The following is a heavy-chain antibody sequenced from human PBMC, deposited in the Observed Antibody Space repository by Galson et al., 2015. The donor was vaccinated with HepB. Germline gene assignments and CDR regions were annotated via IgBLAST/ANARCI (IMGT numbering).Heavy chain of an antibody. CDR3: ARGATVWDSWWFDP. D-gene: IGHD4-11*01. Sequence: SLRLSCAASGFTFSSYGMHWVRQAPGKGLEWVAVIWYDGSNKYYADSVKGRFTISRDNSKNTLYLQMNSLRAEDTAVYYCARGATVWDSWWFDPWGQGTLVTVSS. V-gene: IGHV3-33*01. CDR2: IWYDGSNK. CDR1: GFTFSSYG. J-gene: IGHJ5*02.